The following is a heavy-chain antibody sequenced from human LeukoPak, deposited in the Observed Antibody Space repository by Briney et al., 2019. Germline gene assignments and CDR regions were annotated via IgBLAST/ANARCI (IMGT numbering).Heavy chain of an antibody. CDR3: GKRLTSWELEY. CDR2: IWYDGSNK. D-gene: IGHD1-26*01. V-gene: IGHV3-33*06. Sequence: PGGSLRLSCAASGFTFSSYGIHWVRQAPGKGLEWVAVIWYDGSNKYYADSVKGRFTISRDNSKNTLYLQMNSLRAEDTAVYYCGKRLTSWELEYWGQGTLVTVSS. CDR1: GFTFSSYG. J-gene: IGHJ4*02.